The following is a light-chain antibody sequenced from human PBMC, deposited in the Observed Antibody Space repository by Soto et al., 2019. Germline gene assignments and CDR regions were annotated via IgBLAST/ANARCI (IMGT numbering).Light chain of an antibody. CDR1: SSDVGAYNY. CDR3: SSYTITSTLA. CDR2: DVN. V-gene: IGLV2-14*03. Sequence: QSALTQPASVSASPGQSITISCTGTSSDVGAYNYVSWYQQHPGKAPKLMIFDVNNRPSGVSNRFSGSKSGNTASLTISGLQAEDEADYYCSSYTITSTLAFGGGTKVTVL. J-gene: IGLJ2*01.